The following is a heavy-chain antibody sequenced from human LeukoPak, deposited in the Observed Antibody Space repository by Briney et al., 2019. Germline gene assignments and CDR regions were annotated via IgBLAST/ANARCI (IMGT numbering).Heavy chain of an antibody. D-gene: IGHD2-8*02. V-gene: IGHV4-34*01. Sequence: SETLSLTCAVYGGSFSGYYWSWIRQPPGKGLEWIGTIYYSGRPFYNPSLKSRVTISVDASKNQFSLQLDSVAAADTAVYYCASAGARYSDTGGLYAFDFWGRGTMVTVSS. CDR3: ASAGARYSDTGGLYAFDF. J-gene: IGHJ3*01. CDR2: IYYSGRP. CDR1: GGSFSGYY.